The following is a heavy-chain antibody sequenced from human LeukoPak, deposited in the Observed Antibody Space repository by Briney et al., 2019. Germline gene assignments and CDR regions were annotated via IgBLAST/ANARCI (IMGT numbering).Heavy chain of an antibody. J-gene: IGHJ5*02. CDR2: IYYSGST. CDR1: GGSISSYY. CDR3: ARLYSSSSLRFDP. D-gene: IGHD6-6*01. Sequence: SETLSLTCTVSGGSISSYYWSWIRQPPGKGLEWIGYIYYSGSTNYNPSLKSRVTISVDTSKNQFSLKLSSVTAADTAMYYCARLYSSSSLRFDPWGQGTLVTVSS. V-gene: IGHV4-59*01.